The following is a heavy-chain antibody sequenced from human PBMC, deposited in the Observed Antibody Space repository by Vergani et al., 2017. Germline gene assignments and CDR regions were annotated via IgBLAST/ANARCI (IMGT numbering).Heavy chain of an antibody. CDR2: ISGSGGST. V-gene: IGHV3-23*01. Sequence: EVQLLEPGGGLVQPGGSLRLSCAASGFTFSSYAMSWVRQAPGKGLEWVSAISGSGGSTYYADSVKGRFTISRDNSTNTLYLQMNSLRAEDTAVYYSATGPIDGDFWSGYYSWFGPWGQGTLVTVSS. J-gene: IGHJ5*02. D-gene: IGHD3-3*01. CDR1: GFTFSSYA. CDR3: ATGPIDGDFWSGYYSWFGP.